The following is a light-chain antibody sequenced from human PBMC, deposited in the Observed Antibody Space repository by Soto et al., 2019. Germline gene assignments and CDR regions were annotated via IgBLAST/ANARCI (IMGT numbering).Light chain of an antibody. V-gene: IGLV2-11*02. CDR1: SSNFGAAYD. CDR2: DVN. CDR3: CSYAGSYV. Sequence: QSVLTQPPSVSGSPGQRVTISCTGTSSNFGAAYDVHWYQQHPDKAPKLIIYDVNKRPSGVPDRFSGSKSANTASLTISGLQAEDEADYYCCSYAGSYVFGTGTKLTVL. J-gene: IGLJ1*01.